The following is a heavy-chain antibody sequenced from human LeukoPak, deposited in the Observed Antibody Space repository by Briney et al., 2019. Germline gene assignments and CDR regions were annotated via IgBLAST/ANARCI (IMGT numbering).Heavy chain of an antibody. CDR3: ARVKATTIPWFDP. V-gene: IGHV4-59*01. CDR1: GGSISSYY. Sequence: SETLSLTCTVSGGSISSYYWSWLRQPPGKGLEWIGYIYYSGSTNYNPSLKSRVTISVDTSKNQFSLKLSSVTAADTAVYYCARVKATTIPWFDPWGQGTLVTVSS. D-gene: IGHD4-17*01. CDR2: IYYSGST. J-gene: IGHJ5*02.